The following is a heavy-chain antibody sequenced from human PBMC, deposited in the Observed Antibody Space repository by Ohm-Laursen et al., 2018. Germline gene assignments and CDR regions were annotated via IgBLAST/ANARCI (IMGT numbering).Heavy chain of an antibody. J-gene: IGHJ4*02. CDR3: AKGTADVDY. D-gene: IGHD3-10*01. Sequence: GSLRLSCAASGFTFSSYWMSWVRQAPGRGLEWVSSLSGSGINAYYADSVKGRFTISRDNSKNTLYLQMNSLRAEDTAVYYCAKGTADVDYWGQGTLVTVSS. CDR1: GFTFSSYW. V-gene: IGHV3-23*01. CDR2: LSGSGINA.